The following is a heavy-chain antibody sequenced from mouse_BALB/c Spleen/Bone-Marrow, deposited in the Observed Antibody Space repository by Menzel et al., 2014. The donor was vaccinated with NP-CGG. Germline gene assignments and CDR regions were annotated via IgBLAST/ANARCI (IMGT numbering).Heavy chain of an antibody. CDR3: TRSNGSWFAY. Sequence: QVQLQQSGAELVKPGASVKLSCKASGYTFTNYYIYWVKQRPGQGLEWIGEINPSNGGTNFNEKFKSKATLTVDKSSSTAYMQLSSLTSEDSAVYYCTRSNGSWFAYWGQGTLVTVSA. D-gene: IGHD1-1*02. CDR2: INPSNGGT. J-gene: IGHJ3*01. CDR1: GYTFTNYY. V-gene: IGHV1S81*02.